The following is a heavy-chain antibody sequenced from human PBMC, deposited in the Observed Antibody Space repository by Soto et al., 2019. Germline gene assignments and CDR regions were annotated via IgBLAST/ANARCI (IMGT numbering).Heavy chain of an antibody. J-gene: IGHJ4*02. D-gene: IGHD6-13*01. V-gene: IGHV4-4*07. Sequence: SETLSLTCTVSGGSISSYYWSWIRQPAGKGLEWIGRIYTSGSTNYNPSLKSRVTMSVDTSKNQFSLKLSSVTAADTAVYYCAGLPRSAAAGVPVDYFDYWGQGTLVTVSS. CDR1: GGSISSYY. CDR3: AGLPRSAAAGVPVDYFDY. CDR2: IYTSGST.